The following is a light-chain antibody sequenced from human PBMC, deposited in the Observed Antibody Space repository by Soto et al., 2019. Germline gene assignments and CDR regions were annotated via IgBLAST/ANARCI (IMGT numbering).Light chain of an antibody. J-gene: IGLJ2*01. Sequence: QSVLTQPPSASGTPGQGVTISCSGSSSNIASNTVNWYQQLAGTAPKLLIYSNHQRPSGVPDRFSGSKSGTSASLAISGLQSEDESDYYCATWDDSLNGAVFGGGTKVTVL. CDR1: SSNIASNT. V-gene: IGLV1-44*01. CDR2: SNH. CDR3: ATWDDSLNGAV.